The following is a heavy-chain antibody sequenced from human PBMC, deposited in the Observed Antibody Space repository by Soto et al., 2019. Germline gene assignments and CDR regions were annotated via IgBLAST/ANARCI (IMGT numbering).Heavy chain of an antibody. D-gene: IGHD3-10*01. CDR1: GGSIGSYY. V-gene: IGHV4-59*01. CDR2: IHNSGST. CDR3: ESTFPFFVREVTLYSFFDY. J-gene: IGHJ4*02. Sequence: TSETLSLTCTVSGGSIGSYYWTWIRQPPGKGLEWIGYIHNSGSTNYNPSLKSRLTISVDTSKNQFSLKLTSVTVAETAVHYCESTFPFFVREVTLYSFFDYRGQGTLVTVSS.